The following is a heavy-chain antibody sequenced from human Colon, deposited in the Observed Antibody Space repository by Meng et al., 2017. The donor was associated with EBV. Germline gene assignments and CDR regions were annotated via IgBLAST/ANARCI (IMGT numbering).Heavy chain of an antibody. Sequence: VQVVGAGGVLFPPGVCLSLSFGALGFIFSTSGMHCVRQAPGKGPGWVSHINRDGSSTSYADSVKGRFTISRDNAKNILYLQMNSLRVEDTAVYYCLRDVIRRGQGTLVTVSS. J-gene: IGHJ4*02. CDR1: GFIFSTSG. CDR3: LRDVIR. V-gene: IGHV3-74*01. CDR2: INRDGSST.